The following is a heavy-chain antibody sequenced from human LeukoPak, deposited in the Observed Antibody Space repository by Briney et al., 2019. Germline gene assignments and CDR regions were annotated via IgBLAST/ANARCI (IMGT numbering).Heavy chain of an antibody. D-gene: IGHD6-13*01. CDR1: GFTFSSYA. V-gene: IGHV3-23*01. CDR2: ISGSGGST. CDR3: AKEGYSSSRYYFDY. Sequence: TGGSLRLSCAASGFTFSSYAMSWVRQAPGKGLEWVSAISGSGGSTYYADSVKGRFTISRDNSKNTLYLQMNSLRAEDTAAYYCAKEGYSSSRYYFDYWGQGTLVTVSS. J-gene: IGHJ4*02.